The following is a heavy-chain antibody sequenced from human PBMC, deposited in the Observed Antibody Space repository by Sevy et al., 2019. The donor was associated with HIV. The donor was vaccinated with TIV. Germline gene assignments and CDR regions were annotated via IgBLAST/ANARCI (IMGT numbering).Heavy chain of an antibody. Sequence: GGSLRLSCAASGFTFSSYWMTWVRQAPGKGLEWVANINQHGGEKYYVDSVKGRFKISRDNAKKSFFLQMNSVRAEDTAVYYCARSRGWGDCFDIWGQGTMVTVSS. CDR3: ARSRGWGDCFDI. J-gene: IGHJ3*02. CDR2: INQHGGEK. CDR1: GFTFSSYW. D-gene: IGHD3-10*01. V-gene: IGHV3-7*01.